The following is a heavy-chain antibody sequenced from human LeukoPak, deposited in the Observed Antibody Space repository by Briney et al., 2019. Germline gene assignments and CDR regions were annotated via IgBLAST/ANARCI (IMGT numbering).Heavy chain of an antibody. CDR2: IKQDASEK. J-gene: IGHJ4*02. CDR1: GITLSNYG. CDR3: ARFGLDAAIDY. Sequence: GGSLRLSCAVSGITLSNYGMSWVRQAPGKGLEWVATIKQDASEKTYVDSVEGRFTSSRDNAKSSLFLQMDSLRAEDTAVYYCARFGLDAAIDYWGQGTLVTVSS. V-gene: IGHV3-7*01. D-gene: IGHD3/OR15-3a*01.